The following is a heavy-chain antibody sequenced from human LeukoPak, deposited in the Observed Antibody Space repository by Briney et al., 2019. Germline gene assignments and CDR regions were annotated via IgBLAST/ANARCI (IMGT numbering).Heavy chain of an antibody. Sequence: PGGSLRLSCAASGFTVSSNYMSWVRQAPGKGLEWVSVIYSGGSTYYADSVKGRFTISRDNSKNTLYLQMNSLRAEDTAVYYCARERYDILTGYLEYGMDVWGQGTTVTVSS. CDR1: GFTVSSNY. CDR2: IYSGGST. J-gene: IGHJ6*02. CDR3: ARERYDILTGYLEYGMDV. V-gene: IGHV3-66*01. D-gene: IGHD3-9*01.